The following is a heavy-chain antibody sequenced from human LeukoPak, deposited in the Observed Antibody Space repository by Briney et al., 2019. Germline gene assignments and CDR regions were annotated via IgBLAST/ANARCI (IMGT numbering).Heavy chain of an antibody. CDR1: GGSISSGDYY. V-gene: IGHV4-30-4*08. D-gene: IGHD3-10*01. CDR2: IYYSVST. J-gene: IGHJ4*02. CDR3: ASSGYCSSTSCPYYYGSGSYYPTLDY. Sequence: SQTLSLTCTVSGGSISSGDYYWSWIRQPPGKGLGWIGYIYYSVSTYYNPSLRSRVTISVDTSKNQFSLKLSSVTAADTAVYYCASSGYCSSTSCPYYYGSGSYYPTLDYWGQGTLVTVSS.